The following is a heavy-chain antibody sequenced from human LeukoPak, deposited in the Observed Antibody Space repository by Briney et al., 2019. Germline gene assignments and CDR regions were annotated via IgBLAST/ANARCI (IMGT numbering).Heavy chain of an antibody. CDR3: ARGRHYYDSSGYYFFDY. V-gene: IGHV6-1*01. J-gene: IGHJ4*02. D-gene: IGHD3-22*01. Sequence: SQTLSLTCAISGDSVSSNSAAWNWIRQSPPRGLEWLGRTYYRSKWYNDYAVSVKSRITINPDTSKNQFSLQLNSVTPEDTAVYYCARGRHYYDSSGYYFFDYWGQGTLVTVSS. CDR2: TYYRSKWYN. CDR1: GDSVSSNSAA.